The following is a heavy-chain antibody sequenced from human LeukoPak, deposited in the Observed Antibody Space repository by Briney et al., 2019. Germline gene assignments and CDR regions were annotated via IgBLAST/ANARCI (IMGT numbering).Heavy chain of an antibody. CDR3: ARSPRWLQLWYYFDY. D-gene: IGHD5-24*01. CDR1: GYRFTSDS. V-gene: IGHV5-51*01. CDR2: IYPSDSET. J-gene: IGHJ4*02. Sequence: GESLKISCKGSGYRFTSDSIAWVRQMPGKGLEWMGIIYPSDSETRYSPSFQGQVTISADKSISTAYLQLSSLKASDTAIYYCARSPRWLQLWYYFDYWGQGTLVTVSS.